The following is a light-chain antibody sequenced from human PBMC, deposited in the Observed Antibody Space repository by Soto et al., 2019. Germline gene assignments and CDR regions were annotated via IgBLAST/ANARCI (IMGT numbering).Light chain of an antibody. CDR1: SSNIGAGFD. V-gene: IGLV1-40*01. CDR3: QSYDSNTVI. Sequence: QSVLTQPPSVSGAPGQRVTFSCTGSSSNIGAGFDVHWYQQLPGAAPKLLIFRNTNRPSGVPDRFSGSMSGPSASLAITGLQTEDEADYYCQSYDSNTVIFGGGTKLTVL. J-gene: IGLJ2*01. CDR2: RNT.